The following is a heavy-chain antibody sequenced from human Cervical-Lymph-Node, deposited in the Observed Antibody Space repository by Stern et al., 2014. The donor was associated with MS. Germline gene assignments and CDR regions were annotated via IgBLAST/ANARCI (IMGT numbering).Heavy chain of an antibody. Sequence: QDQLVQSGTEVKKPGASVKLSCKASGYTFANYGFSWVRQAPGQGLEWMGWISVYNGDTSYAQKFQDRVTMTTDTSTSTAYMELRSLRSDDTAVYYCAREAPNCSGGTCYPRIDYWGQGTLVTVSS. D-gene: IGHD2-15*01. V-gene: IGHV1-18*01. J-gene: IGHJ4*02. CDR2: ISVYNGDT. CDR3: AREAPNCSGGTCYPRIDY. CDR1: GYTFANYG.